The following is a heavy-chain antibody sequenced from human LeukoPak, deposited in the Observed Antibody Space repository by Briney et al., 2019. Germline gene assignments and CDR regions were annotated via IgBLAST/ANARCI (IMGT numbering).Heavy chain of an antibody. CDR3: AREVGYDPSWWFDP. CDR1: GFTFSSYW. J-gene: IGHJ5*02. CDR2: INSDGSST. Sequence: GGSLRLSCAASGFTFSSYWMRWVRQAPGKGLVWVSRINSDGSSTSYADYVKGRFTISRDNAKNTLYLQMNRLRAEDTAVYYCAREVGYDPSWWFDPWGQGTLVTVSS. V-gene: IGHV3-74*01. D-gene: IGHD3-3*01.